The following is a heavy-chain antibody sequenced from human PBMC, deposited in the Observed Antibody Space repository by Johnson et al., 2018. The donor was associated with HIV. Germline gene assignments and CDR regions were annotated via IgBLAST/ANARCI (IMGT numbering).Heavy chain of an antibody. CDR2: IYSGGST. J-gene: IGHJ3*02. CDR1: GFTVSSNY. D-gene: IGHD3-3*01. Sequence: VQLVESVGGLVQPGRSLRLSCAASGFTVSSNYMSWVRQAPGKGLEWVSVIYSGGSTYYADSVKGRFTISRDNSKNTLYLQMNSLRAEDTAVYYCARGYDFGSGYYTEAFDIWGQGTMVTVSS. CDR3: ARGYDFGSGYYTEAFDI. V-gene: IGHV3-66*02.